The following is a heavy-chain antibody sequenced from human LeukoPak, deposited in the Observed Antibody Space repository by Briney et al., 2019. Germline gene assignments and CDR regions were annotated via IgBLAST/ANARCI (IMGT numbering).Heavy chain of an antibody. D-gene: IGHD6-13*01. Sequence: SETLSLTCTVSGGSISSYYWSWIRQPPGKGLEWIGYIYYSGSTNYNPSLKSRVTISVDTSKIQFSLKLSSVTAADTGVYYCASGAYSSRWYYFDYWGQGTLVTVSS. J-gene: IGHJ4*02. V-gene: IGHV4-59*08. CDR3: ASGAYSSRWYYFDY. CDR2: IYYSGST. CDR1: GGSISSYY.